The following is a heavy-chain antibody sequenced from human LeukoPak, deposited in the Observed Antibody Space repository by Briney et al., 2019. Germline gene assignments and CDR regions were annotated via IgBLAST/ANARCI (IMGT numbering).Heavy chain of an antibody. Sequence: GGSLRLSYAASGFTFDDYAMHWVRQAPGKGLEWVSGISWNSGNIDYADSVKGRFTISRDNAKNSLYLQMNSLRAEDTALYYCAKDWAPYSSIEQYYFDYWGQGTLVTVSS. CDR1: GFTFDDYA. D-gene: IGHD6-19*01. CDR3: AKDWAPYSSIEQYYFDY. V-gene: IGHV3-9*01. CDR2: ISWNSGNI. J-gene: IGHJ4*02.